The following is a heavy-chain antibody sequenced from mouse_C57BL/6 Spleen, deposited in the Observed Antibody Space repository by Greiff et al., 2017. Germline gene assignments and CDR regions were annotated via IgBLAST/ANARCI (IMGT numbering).Heavy chain of an antibody. D-gene: IGHD1-1*01. CDR1: GYTFTSYW. CDR2: IHPNSGST. CDR3: VPYGDYAMDY. Sequence: VQLQQPGAELVKPGASVKLSCKASGYTFTSYWMHWVKQRPGQGLEWIGMIHPNSGSTNYNEKFKSKATLTVDKSSSTAYMQLSSLTSEDSAVYYGVPYGDYAMDYWGQGTSVTVSS. J-gene: IGHJ4*01. V-gene: IGHV1-64*01.